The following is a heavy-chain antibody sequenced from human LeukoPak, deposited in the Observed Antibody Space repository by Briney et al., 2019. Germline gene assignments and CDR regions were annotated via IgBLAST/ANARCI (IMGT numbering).Heavy chain of an antibody. Sequence: ASVKVSCKASGYTFTGYYMHWVRQAPGQGPEWMGWINPNSGGTDYAQKFQGRVTMTRDTSISTAYMELSRLRSDDTAVYYCARAYCSSTSCLNWFDPWGQGTLVTVSS. CDR1: GYTFTGYY. J-gene: IGHJ5*02. D-gene: IGHD2-2*01. CDR3: ARAYCSSTSCLNWFDP. CDR2: INPNSGGT. V-gene: IGHV1-2*02.